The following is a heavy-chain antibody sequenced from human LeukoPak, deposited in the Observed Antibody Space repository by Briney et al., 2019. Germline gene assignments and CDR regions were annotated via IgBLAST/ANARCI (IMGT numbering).Heavy chain of an antibody. J-gene: IGHJ4*02. V-gene: IGHV4-30-2*01. D-gene: IGHD6-13*01. CDR2: IYHSGST. CDR3: ARDQPIGSSWGLDY. CDR1: GGSISSGGYY. Sequence: PSQTLSLTCTVSGGSISSGGYYWSWIRQPPGKGLEWIGYIYHSGSTYYNPSLKSRVTISVDRSKNQFSLKLSSVTAADTAVYFCARDQPIGSSWGLDYWGQGTLVTVSS.